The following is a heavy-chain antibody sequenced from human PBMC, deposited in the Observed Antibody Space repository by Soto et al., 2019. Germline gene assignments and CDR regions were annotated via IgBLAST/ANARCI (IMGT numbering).Heavy chain of an antibody. D-gene: IGHD3-22*01. CDR3: ASPSTYYDSSRFAFDI. J-gene: IGHJ3*02. CDR2: FDPEDGET. V-gene: IGHV1-24*01. Sequence: GASVKVSCKVSGYTLTELSMHWVRQAPGKGLEWMGGFDPEDGETIYAQKFQGRVTMTEDTSTDTAYMELSSLRSEDTAVYYCASPSTYYDSSRFAFDIWGQGTMVTVSS. CDR1: GYTLTELS.